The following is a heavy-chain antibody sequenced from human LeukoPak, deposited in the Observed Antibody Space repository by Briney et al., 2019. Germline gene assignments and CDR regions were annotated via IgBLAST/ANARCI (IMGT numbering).Heavy chain of an antibody. J-gene: IGHJ5*02. D-gene: IGHD3-22*01. V-gene: IGHV4-39*01. CDR2: MFHGGST. Sequence: NPSETLSLTCTVSGGSITSSSYSWVWIRQPPGEGLEWTGSMFHGGSTYDNPSLKSRVTVSGDTSKNQFSLKLSSVIATDTAVYYCARAFSSGYWFDPWGQGTLVTVSS. CDR3: ARAFSSGYWFDP. CDR1: GGSITSSSYS.